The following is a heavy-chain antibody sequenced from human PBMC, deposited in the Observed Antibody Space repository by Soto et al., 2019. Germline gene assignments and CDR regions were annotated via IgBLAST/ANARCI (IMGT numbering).Heavy chain of an antibody. CDR3: ARQLSYFDSSGYYYGGFDY. D-gene: IGHD3-22*01. CDR1: GYSFTSYW. V-gene: IGHV5-51*01. Sequence: GESLKISCKGSGYSFTSYWIGWVRQMPGKGLEWMGLIYPGDSDTRYSPSFQGQVTISADKSISTAYLQWSSLKASDTAMYYCARQLSYFDSSGYYYGGFDYWGQGTLLTVSS. CDR2: IYPGDSDT. J-gene: IGHJ4*02.